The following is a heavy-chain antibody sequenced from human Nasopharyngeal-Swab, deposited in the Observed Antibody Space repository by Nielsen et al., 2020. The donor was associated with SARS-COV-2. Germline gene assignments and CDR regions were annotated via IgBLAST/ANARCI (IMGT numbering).Heavy chain of an antibody. CDR3: VRPEGVATSFKYYFQYGMDV. D-gene: IGHD3-10*01. CDR2: IYPRDSDT. J-gene: IGHJ6*02. CDR1: GYSFTSYW. Sequence: GESLKISCQGSGYSFTSYWIAWVRQMPGKGLEWMGIIYPRDSDTRYSPSFQGQVTISADKSISTAYLPWSSLKASDTAMYYCVRPEGVATSFKYYFQYGMDVWGQGTMVTVPS. V-gene: IGHV5-51*01.